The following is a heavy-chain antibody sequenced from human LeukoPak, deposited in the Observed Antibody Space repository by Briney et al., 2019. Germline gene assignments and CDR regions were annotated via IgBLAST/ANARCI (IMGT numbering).Heavy chain of an antibody. CDR3: ARDYEDIVVVVARGNWFDP. V-gene: IGHV1-2*02. D-gene: IGHD2-15*01. Sequence: GASVKVSCKASGYTFTGYYMHWVRQAPGQGLEWMGWINPNSGGTNYAQKFQGRVTMTRDTSISTAYMELSRLRSDDTAVYYCARDYEDIVVVVARGNWFDPWGQGTLVTVSS. CDR2: INPNSGGT. CDR1: GYTFTGYY. J-gene: IGHJ5*02.